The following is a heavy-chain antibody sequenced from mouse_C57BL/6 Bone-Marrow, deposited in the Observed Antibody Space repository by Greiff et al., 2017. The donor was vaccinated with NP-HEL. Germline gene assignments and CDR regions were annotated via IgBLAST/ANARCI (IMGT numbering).Heavy chain of an antibody. J-gene: IGHJ4*01. Sequence: VKLVESGPGLVAPSQSLSITCTVSGFSLTSYGVSWVRQPPGKGLEWLGVIWGDGSTNYHSALISRLSISKDNSKSQVFLKLNSLQTDDTATYYCAKPLYYYGSSYRDYYAMDYWGQGTSVTVSS. CDR3: AKPLYYYGSSYRDYYAMDY. CDR1: GFSLTSYG. D-gene: IGHD1-1*01. CDR2: IWGDGST. V-gene: IGHV2-3*01.